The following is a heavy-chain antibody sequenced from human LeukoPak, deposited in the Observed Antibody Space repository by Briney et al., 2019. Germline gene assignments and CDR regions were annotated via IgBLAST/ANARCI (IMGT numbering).Heavy chain of an antibody. V-gene: IGHV4-59*01. Sequence: PSETLSLTCTVSGGSISTYYWSWIRQPPGKGLEWIGYIYYSGSTNYNPSLKSRVTISVDTSKNQFSLKLNSVTAADTAVYYCARDSPPHSNYGYWGQGTLVTVSS. CDR1: GGSISTYY. CDR3: ARDSPPHSNYGY. CDR2: IYYSGST. D-gene: IGHD4-11*01. J-gene: IGHJ4*02.